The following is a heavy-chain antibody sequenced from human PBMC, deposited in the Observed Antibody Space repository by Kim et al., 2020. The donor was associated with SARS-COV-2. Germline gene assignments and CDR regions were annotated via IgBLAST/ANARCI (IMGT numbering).Heavy chain of an antibody. CDR3: ARVTEILDIYGPLGY. J-gene: IGHJ4*02. CDR1: GFTFSSYE. Sequence: GGSLRLSCAASGFTFSSYEMNWVRQAPGKGLEWVSYISSSGSTIYYADSVKGRFTISRDNAKNSLYLQMNSLRAEDTAVYYCARVTEILDIYGPLGYWGQGTLVTVSS. V-gene: IGHV3-48*03. D-gene: IGHD5-18*01. CDR2: ISSSGSTI.